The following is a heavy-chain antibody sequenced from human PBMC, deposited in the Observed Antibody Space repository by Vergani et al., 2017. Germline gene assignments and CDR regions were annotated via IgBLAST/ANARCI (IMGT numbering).Heavy chain of an antibody. CDR1: GYTFTGYY. CDR2: ISAYNGNT. Sequence: QVQLVQSGAEVKKPGASVKVSCKASGYTFTGYYMHWVRQAPGQGLEWMGWISAYNGNTNYAQKLQGRVTMTTDTSTSTAYMALRSLRSDDTAVYYCARVSPGYSSGWPDYWGQGTLVTVSS. D-gene: IGHD6-19*01. J-gene: IGHJ4*02. V-gene: IGHV1-18*04. CDR3: ARVSPGYSSGWPDY.